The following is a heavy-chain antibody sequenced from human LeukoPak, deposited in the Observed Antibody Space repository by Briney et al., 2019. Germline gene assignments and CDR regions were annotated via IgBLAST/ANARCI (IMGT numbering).Heavy chain of an antibody. CDR1: GGSISRYY. V-gene: IGHV4-4*07. D-gene: IGHD2-2*01. CDR2: IFTSGSA. CDR3: ARDLYCSSTSCYRFDP. Sequence: SETLSLTCTVSGGSISRYYWSWIRQPAGKGLEWIGRIFTSGSANYNPSLKSRVTMSVDTSKNQFSLKLSSVTAADTAVYYCARDLYCSSTSCYRFDPWGQGTLVTVSS. J-gene: IGHJ5*02.